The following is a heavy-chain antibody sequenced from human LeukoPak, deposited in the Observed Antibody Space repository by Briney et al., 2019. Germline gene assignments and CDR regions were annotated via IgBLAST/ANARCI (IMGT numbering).Heavy chain of an antibody. CDR2: I. D-gene: IGHD1-26*01. Sequence: GGSLRLSCAASGFTVGSSYMSWVRQAPGKGLEWVSLISVKGRFTISRDNSKNTLYLQMNSLRAEDTAVYYCTRGSIMGATAFDYWGQGTLVTVSS. CDR3: TRGSIMGATAFDY. V-gene: IGHV3-53*01. J-gene: IGHJ4*02. CDR1: GFTVGSSY.